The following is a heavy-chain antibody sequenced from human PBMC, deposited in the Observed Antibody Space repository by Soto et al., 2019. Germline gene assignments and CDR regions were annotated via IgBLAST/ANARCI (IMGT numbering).Heavy chain of an antibody. D-gene: IGHD3-9*01. Sequence: PSVKVSCKASAYTFADYGIIWVRQAPGQGLEWMGWISGFNGNTNYAQKFQDRVTMTTDTSTTTAYMELRSLRSDDTAVYFCARSRRTGYSHFDYWGQGTMVTVYS. CDR1: AYTFADYG. V-gene: IGHV1-18*01. J-gene: IGHJ4*01. CDR3: ARSRRTGYSHFDY. CDR2: ISGFNGNT.